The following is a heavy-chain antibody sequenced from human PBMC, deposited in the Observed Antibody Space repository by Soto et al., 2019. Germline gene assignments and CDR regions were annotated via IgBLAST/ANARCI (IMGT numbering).Heavy chain of an antibody. J-gene: IGHJ5*02. V-gene: IGHV1-18*01. CDR1: GYTFTSYG. CDR3: AREADILNWFDP. CDR2: ISAYNGNT. D-gene: IGHD3-9*01. Sequence: ASVKVSCKASGYTFTSYGISWVRQAPGQGLEWMGWISAYNGNTNYAQKLQGRVTMTTDTSTSTVYMELRSLRSDDTAVYYCAREADILNWFDPWGQGTLVTVSS.